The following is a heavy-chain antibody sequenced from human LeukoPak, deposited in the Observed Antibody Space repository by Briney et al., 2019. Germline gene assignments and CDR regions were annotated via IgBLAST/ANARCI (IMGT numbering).Heavy chain of an antibody. CDR1: GFTFSSYG. Sequence: PGGSLRLSCAASGFTFSSYGMNWVRQAPGKGLEWVSSISSSSSYIYYADSVKGRFTISRDNAKNSLYLQMNSLRAEDTAVYYCARGWGSGSYYHAFDIWGQGTMVTVSS. J-gene: IGHJ3*02. V-gene: IGHV3-21*01. CDR3: ARGWGSGSYYHAFDI. D-gene: IGHD3-10*01. CDR2: ISSSSSYI.